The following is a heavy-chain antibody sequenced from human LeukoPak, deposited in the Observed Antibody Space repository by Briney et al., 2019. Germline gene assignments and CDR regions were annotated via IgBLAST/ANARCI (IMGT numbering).Heavy chain of an antibody. J-gene: IGHJ6*02. CDR3: ARSTWGSSSWYYYGMDV. D-gene: IGHD6-6*01. CDR1: GGSISSYY. V-gene: IGHV4-59*01. Sequence: PSETLSLTCTVSGGSISSYYWSWIRQPPGKGLEWIGYIYDSGSTDYSPSLKSRVTISVDTSKNQFSLRLSSVTAADTAVYYCARSTWGSSSWYYYGMDVWGQGTTVTVSS. CDR2: IYDSGST.